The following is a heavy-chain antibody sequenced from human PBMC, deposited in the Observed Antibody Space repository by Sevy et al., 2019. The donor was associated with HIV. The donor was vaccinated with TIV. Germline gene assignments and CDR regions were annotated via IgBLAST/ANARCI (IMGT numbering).Heavy chain of an antibody. J-gene: IGHJ2*01. CDR1: GFTFSNSN. V-gene: IGHV3-21*01. CDR2: ITSESGYI. CDR3: ARDRVQPSHWYFDL. Sequence: VGSLRLSCAGAGFTFSNSNMNWVRQAPGKGLQWVSSITSESGYIYYADSVKGRFIISRDNAKNSVYLQMNSLRADDTAVYYCARDRVQPSHWYFDLWGRGTLVTVSS. D-gene: IGHD3-10*01.